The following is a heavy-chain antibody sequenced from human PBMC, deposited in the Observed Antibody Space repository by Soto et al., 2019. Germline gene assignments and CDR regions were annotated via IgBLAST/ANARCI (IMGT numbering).Heavy chain of an antibody. J-gene: IGHJ6*02. D-gene: IGHD4-4*01. CDR3: ARGRVDYRAAYYGMDV. CDR2: IGVGSGNT. V-gene: IGHV1-58*01. CDR1: GFTFTSSA. Sequence: GASVKVSCKASGFTFTSSAVQWVRQARGQRLEWMGWIGVGSGNTGYAQKFQGRVTMTRNTSISTAYMELSSLRSEDTAVYYCARGRVDYRAAYYGMDVWGQGTTVTVSS.